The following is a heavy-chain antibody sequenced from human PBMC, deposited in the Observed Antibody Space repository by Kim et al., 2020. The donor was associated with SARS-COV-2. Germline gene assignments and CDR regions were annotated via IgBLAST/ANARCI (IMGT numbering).Heavy chain of an antibody. J-gene: IGHJ3*02. CDR3: ARHVGIAAALERFDI. Sequence: PSHTSRVTISVDTAKNQYPLKLSSVTAADTAVYYCARHVGIAAALERFDIWGQGTMVTVSS. V-gene: IGHV4-39*01. D-gene: IGHD6-13*01.